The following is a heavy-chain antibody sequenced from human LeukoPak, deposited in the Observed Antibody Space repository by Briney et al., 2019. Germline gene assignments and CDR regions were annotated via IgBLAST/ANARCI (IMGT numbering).Heavy chain of an antibody. D-gene: IGHD2-2*01. Sequence: ASVKVSCKASGYTFTSYGISWVRQAPGQGLEWMGWISAYNGNTNYAQKLQGRVTMTTDTSTSTAYMELRSLRSDDTAVYYCARDHGFLPAAFGSQNWFDPWGQGTLVTVSS. J-gene: IGHJ5*02. CDR1: GYTFTSYG. CDR2: ISAYNGNT. CDR3: ARDHGFLPAAFGSQNWFDP. V-gene: IGHV1-18*01.